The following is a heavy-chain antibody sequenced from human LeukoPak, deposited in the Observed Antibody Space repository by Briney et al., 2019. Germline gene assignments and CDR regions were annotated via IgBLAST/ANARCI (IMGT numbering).Heavy chain of an antibody. CDR1: GGSISSYY. D-gene: IGHD6-13*01. J-gene: IGHJ3*02. Sequence: SETLFLTCTVSGGSISSYYWSWIRQPPGKGLEWIGYIYYSGSTNYNPSLKSRVTISVDTSKNQFSLKLSSVTAADTAVYYCARRGAAAGHAFDIWGQGTMVTVSS. CDR2: IYYSGST. CDR3: ARRGAAAGHAFDI. V-gene: IGHV4-59*08.